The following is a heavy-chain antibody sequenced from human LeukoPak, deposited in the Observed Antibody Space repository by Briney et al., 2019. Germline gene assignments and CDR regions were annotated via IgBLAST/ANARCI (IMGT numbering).Heavy chain of an antibody. CDR1: GGSFSGNY. V-gene: IGHV4-34*01. J-gene: IGHJ5*02. D-gene: IGHD2-2*01. CDR3: ARGGRGVPAARRFKGGNWFDP. Sequence: SETLSLTCAVYGGSFSGNYWSWIRQPPGKGLEWIGEINHSGSTNYNPSLKSRFTISLNTSRNQFSLKLSSVIAADTAVYYCARGGRGVPAARRFKGGNWFDPWGQGTLVTVSS. CDR2: INHSGST.